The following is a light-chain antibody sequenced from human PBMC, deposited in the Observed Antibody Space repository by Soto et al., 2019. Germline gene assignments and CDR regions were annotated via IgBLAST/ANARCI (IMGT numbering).Light chain of an antibody. CDR1: QSVSSN. J-gene: IGKJ1*01. V-gene: IGKV3D-15*01. CDR3: QQYNDCPRT. Sequence: EIVMTQSPATLSVSPGERATLSCRASQSVSSNLAWYQQKPGQAPRLLIYDASNRATGIPARFSGSGSGTEFTLTISSLQYEDFAVYCCQQYNDCPRTFGQGTKVDI. CDR2: DAS.